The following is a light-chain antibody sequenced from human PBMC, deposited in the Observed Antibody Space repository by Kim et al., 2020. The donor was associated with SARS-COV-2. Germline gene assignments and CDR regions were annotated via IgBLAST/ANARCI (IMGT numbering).Light chain of an antibody. CDR2: AKS. CDR3: QHYKSPMYT. V-gene: IGKV1-5*03. CDR1: QSTSTY. J-gene: IGKJ2*01. Sequence: GDRVTITCRASQSTSTYLAGYQQKTGKAPKLLISAKSTLESGVPSRFRGSGSGTEFTLNINSLQPDDFTTYYCQHYKSPMYTFGQGTKLEFK.